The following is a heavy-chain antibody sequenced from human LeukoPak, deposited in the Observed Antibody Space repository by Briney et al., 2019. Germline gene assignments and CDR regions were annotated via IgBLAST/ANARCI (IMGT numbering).Heavy chain of an antibody. CDR1: GFTFSSYW. CDR2: IKQDGSEK. Sequence: GGSLRLSCAASGFTFSSYWMSWARQAPGKGLEWVANIKQDGSEKYYVDSVKGRFTISRDNAKNSLYLQMNSLRAEDTAVYYCARPCTTGSKEDAFDIWGQGTMVTVSS. V-gene: IGHV3-7*01. D-gene: IGHD1-1*01. CDR3: ARPCTTGSKEDAFDI. J-gene: IGHJ3*02.